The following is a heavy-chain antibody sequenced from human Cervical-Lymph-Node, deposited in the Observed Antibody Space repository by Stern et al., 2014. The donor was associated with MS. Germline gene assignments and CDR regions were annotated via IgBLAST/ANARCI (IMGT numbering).Heavy chain of an antibody. Sequence: EVQLEESGGGLVQPGGSLRLSCVASGITVSSYWMHWVRQGPERGLEWVARINGDGSSTTYAASVKGRFTISRDNAKNTLNLQMNSLRGEDTAMYYCVRDTYDMSFLLGWTGGMDVWGQGTTVTVSS. CDR2: INGDGSST. CDR3: VRDTYDMSFLLGWTGGMDV. CDR1: GITVSSYW. J-gene: IGHJ6*02. V-gene: IGHV3-74*03. D-gene: IGHD3/OR15-3a*01.